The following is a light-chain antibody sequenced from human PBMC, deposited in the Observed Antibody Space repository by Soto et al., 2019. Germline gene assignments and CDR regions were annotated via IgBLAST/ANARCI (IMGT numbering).Light chain of an antibody. CDR1: QTISSW. V-gene: IGKV1-5*03. CDR2: KAS. CDR3: QPYGGMWT. Sequence: DIPMTQSPSTLSGSVGDRVTITCRASQTISSWLAWYQQKPGKAPKLLIYKASTLKSGVPSRFSGSRSGTEFILTISSLQPDDFATYYCQPYGGMWTFGQGTKVDI. J-gene: IGKJ1*01.